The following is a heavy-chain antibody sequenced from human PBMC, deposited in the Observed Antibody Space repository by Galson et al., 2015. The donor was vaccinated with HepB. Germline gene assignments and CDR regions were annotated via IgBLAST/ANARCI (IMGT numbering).Heavy chain of an antibody. CDR1: GFTFSDYY. D-gene: IGHD3-22*01. J-gene: IGHJ1*01. V-gene: IGHV3-11*05. Sequence: SLRLSCAASGFTFSDYYMSWIRQAPGKGLEWVSYISSSSSYTNYADSVKGRFTISRDNAKNSLYLQMNSLRAEDTAVYYCARGARHDSNGYDAEYFQHWGQGTLVTVSS. CDR3: ARGARHDSNGYDAEYFQH. CDR2: ISSSSSYT.